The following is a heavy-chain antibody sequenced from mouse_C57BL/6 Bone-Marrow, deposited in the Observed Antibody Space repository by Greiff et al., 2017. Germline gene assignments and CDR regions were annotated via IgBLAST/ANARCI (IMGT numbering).Heavy chain of an antibody. V-gene: IGHV1-81*01. J-gene: IGHJ2*01. CDR1: GYTFTSYG. CDR3: ARRSLARVADY. D-gene: IGHD1-1*02. CDR2: IYPRSGNP. Sequence: VQLMESGAELVRPGASVKLSCKASGYTFTSYGISWVKQSTGKGLEWIGEIYPRSGNPYYTEKIKGKATLTADKSSSTAYMELRSLTSEDSAGYCCARRSLARVADYWGQGTTLTVSS.